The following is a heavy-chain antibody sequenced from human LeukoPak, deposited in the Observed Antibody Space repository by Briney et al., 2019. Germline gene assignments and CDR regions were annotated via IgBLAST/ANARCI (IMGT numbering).Heavy chain of an antibody. CDR1: GFTFSSFV. J-gene: IGHJ4*02. CDR3: AREYRLYDSSGYLGY. D-gene: IGHD3-22*01. Sequence: GGSLRLSCAASGFTFSSFVMHGVRQAPGKGLEWVAVISYDGSNKYYADSVKGRFTISRDNSKNTLYLQMNSLRAEDTAVYYCAREYRLYDSSGYLGYWGQGTLVTVSS. V-gene: IGHV3-30-3*01. CDR2: ISYDGSNK.